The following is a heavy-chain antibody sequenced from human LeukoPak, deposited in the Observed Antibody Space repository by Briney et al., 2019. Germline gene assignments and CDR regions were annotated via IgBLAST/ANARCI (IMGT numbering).Heavy chain of an antibody. V-gene: IGHV4-59*01. CDR2: IYYSGST. CDR1: GGSISSYY. D-gene: IGHD1-20*01. J-gene: IGHJ4*02. CDR3: ARDGASLLTGGFDY. Sequence: PSETLSLTCTVSGGSISSYYWSWIRQPPGKGLEWIGYIYYSGSTNYNPSLKSRVTISVDTSKNQFSLKLSSVTAADTAVYYCARDGASLLTGGFDYWGQGTLVTVSS.